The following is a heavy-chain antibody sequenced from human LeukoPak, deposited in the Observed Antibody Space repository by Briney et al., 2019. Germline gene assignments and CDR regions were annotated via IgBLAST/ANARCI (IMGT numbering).Heavy chain of an antibody. D-gene: IGHD3-22*01. CDR1: GFTFSSYA. J-gene: IGHJ4*02. V-gene: IGHV3-23*01. CDR2: ISGSGGST. CDR3: AKARNRYYYDSSGYYYPFDY. Sequence: GGSLRLSRAASGFTFSSYAMSWVRQAPGKGLEWVSAISGSGGSTYYADSVKGRFTISRENSKNTLYLQMNSLRAEDTAVYYCAKARNRYYYDSSGYYYPFDYWGQGTLVTVSS.